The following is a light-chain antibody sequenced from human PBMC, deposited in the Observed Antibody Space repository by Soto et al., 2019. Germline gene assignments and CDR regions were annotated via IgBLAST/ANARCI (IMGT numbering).Light chain of an antibody. J-gene: IGLJ1*01. V-gene: IGLV2-23*01. Sequence: SVLTQPASVSGSHGQSITIFCTGTSSDVGSYNLVSWYQQHPGKAPKLMIYEGSKRPSGVSNRFSGSKSGNTASLTISGLQAEDEADYYCCSYAGSSTPYVFGTGTKVTVL. CDR2: EGS. CDR3: CSYAGSSTPYV. CDR1: SSDVGSYNL.